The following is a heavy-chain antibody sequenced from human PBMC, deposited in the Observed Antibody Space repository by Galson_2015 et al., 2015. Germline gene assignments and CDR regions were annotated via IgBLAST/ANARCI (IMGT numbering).Heavy chain of an antibody. CDR3: AKDSIYDGAGTYYMDV. J-gene: IGHJ6*02. Sequence: SLRLSCAASGFIFSNYAMTWVRQAPGKGLEWVSGISGSGDDTYYADSVKGRFTISRDNSKSTLYLQMNSLRGEDTALYYCAKDSIYDGAGTYYMDVWGQGTMVTVSS. V-gene: IGHV3-23*01. CDR2: ISGSGDDT. D-gene: IGHD3-10*01. CDR1: GFIFSNYA.